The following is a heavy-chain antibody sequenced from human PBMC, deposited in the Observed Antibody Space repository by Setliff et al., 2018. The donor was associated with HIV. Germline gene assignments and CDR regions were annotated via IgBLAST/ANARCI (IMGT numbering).Heavy chain of an antibody. CDR2: ISTGGAT. CDR3: ARTGYAFDV. CDR1: GGSISSGSYY. Sequence: TLSLTCTVSGGSISSGSYYWNWIRQPAGKGLEWVGQISTGGATDYNSSLKSRVTISLDKSKNQFSLRLNSVTAADTAVYYCARTGYAFDVWGLGTMVTVS. J-gene: IGHJ3*01. V-gene: IGHV4-61*09.